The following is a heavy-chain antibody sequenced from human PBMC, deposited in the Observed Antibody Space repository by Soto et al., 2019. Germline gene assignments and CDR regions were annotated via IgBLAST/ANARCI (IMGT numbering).Heavy chain of an antibody. J-gene: IGHJ6*02. V-gene: IGHV3-30*18. CDR2: ISYDGSNK. Sequence: GGSLRLSCAASGFTFSSYGMHWVRQAPGKGLEWVAVISYDGSNKYYADSVEGRFTISRDNSKNTLYLQMNSLRAEDTAVYYCAKTALTVNYYYYGMDVWGQGTTVTVSS. CDR3: AKTALTVNYYYYGMDV. D-gene: IGHD4-17*01. CDR1: GFTFSSYG.